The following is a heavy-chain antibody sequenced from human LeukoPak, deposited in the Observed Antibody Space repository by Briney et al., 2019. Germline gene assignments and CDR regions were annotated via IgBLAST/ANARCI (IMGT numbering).Heavy chain of an antibody. CDR2: ISSSSSYI. CDR1: GFTFSNAY. Sequence: GGSLRLSCAASGFTFSNAYMSWVRQAPGKGLEWVSSISSSSSYIYYADSVKGRFTISRDNAKNSLYLQMNSLRAEDTAVYYCARDIVVFWGQGTLVTVSS. J-gene: IGHJ4*02. D-gene: IGHD2-2*01. V-gene: IGHV3-21*01. CDR3: ARDIVVF.